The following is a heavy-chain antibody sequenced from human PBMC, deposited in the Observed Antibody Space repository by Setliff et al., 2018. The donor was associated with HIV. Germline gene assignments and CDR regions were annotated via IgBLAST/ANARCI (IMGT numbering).Heavy chain of an antibody. D-gene: IGHD6-6*01. J-gene: IGHJ4*02. Sequence: ASVKVSCKASGYTFTGYYMHWVRQAPGQGLEWMGRINPNSGGTNYAQKFRGRVTMTRDTSIITAYMELSRLKSDDTAVYYCARAVQLGYFDYWGQGTLVTVSS. V-gene: IGHV1-2*06. CDR2: INPNSGGT. CDR1: GYTFTGYY. CDR3: ARAVQLGYFDY.